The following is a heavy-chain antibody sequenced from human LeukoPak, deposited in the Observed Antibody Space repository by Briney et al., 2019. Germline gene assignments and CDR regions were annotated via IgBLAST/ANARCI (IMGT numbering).Heavy chain of an antibody. V-gene: IGHV4-59*01. CDR1: GGSISSYY. CDR3: ARVVDYGDYYYFDY. Sequence: SETLSLTCTVSGGSISSYYWSWIRQPPGKGLEWIGYIYYSGSTNYNPSLKSRVTTSVDTSKNQFSLKLSSVTAADTAVYYCARVVDYGDYYYFDYWGQGTLVTVSS. D-gene: IGHD4-17*01. CDR2: IYYSGST. J-gene: IGHJ4*02.